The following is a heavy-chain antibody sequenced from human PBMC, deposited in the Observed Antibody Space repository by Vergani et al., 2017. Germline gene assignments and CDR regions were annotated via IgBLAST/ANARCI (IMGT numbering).Heavy chain of an antibody. J-gene: IGHJ6*02. CDR1: GFTFSSYW. Sequence: EVQLVESGGGLVQPGGSLRLSCAASGFTFSSYWMHWVRQAPGKGLVWVSRINSDGSSTSYADSVKGRFTISRDNAKNTLYLQMNSLRAEDTAVYYCASNIVVVPAAGYYGMDVWGQGTTVTVSS. V-gene: IGHV3-74*01. CDR3: ASNIVVVPAAGYYGMDV. CDR2: INSDGSST. D-gene: IGHD2-2*01.